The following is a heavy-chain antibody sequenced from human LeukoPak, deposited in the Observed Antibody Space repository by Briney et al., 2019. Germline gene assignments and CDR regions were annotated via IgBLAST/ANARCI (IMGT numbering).Heavy chain of an antibody. Sequence: PGGSLRLSCAASGFTFSSYSMNCVRQAPGKGLEWVSYISSSSSTIYYADSVKGRFTISRDNAKNSLYLQMNSLRAEDTAVYYCARGGGSYWRGPFDYWGQGTLVTVSS. J-gene: IGHJ4*02. CDR3: ARGGGSYWRGPFDY. CDR1: GFTFSSYS. CDR2: ISSSSSTI. D-gene: IGHD1-26*01. V-gene: IGHV3-48*04.